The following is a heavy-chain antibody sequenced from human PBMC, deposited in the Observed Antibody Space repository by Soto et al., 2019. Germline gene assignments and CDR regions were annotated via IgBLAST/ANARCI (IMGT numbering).Heavy chain of an antibody. CDR2: IYPGDSDT. V-gene: IGHV5-51*01. CDR3: ARRPKEQGFITGTTKGNWFDP. D-gene: IGHD1-20*01. Sequence: PGESLKISCKGSGYSFTSYWIGWVRQMPGKGLEWMGIIYPGDSDTRYSPSFQGQVTISADKSISTAYLQWSSLKASDTAMYYCARRPKEQGFITGTTKGNWFDPWGQGTLVTVSS. J-gene: IGHJ5*02. CDR1: GYSFTSYW.